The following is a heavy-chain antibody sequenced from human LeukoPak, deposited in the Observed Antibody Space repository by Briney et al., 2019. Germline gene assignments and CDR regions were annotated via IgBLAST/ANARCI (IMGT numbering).Heavy chain of an antibody. CDR1: GGTFSSYA. CDR3: ASTGGGWFDGINWFDP. V-gene: IGHV1-69*04. Sequence: ASVKVSCKASGGTFSSYAISWVRQAPGQGLEWMGRIIPILGIANYAQKFQGRVTITADKSTSTVYMELSSLRSEDTAVYYCASTGGGWFDGINWFDPWGQGTLVTVSS. CDR2: IIPILGIA. J-gene: IGHJ5*02. D-gene: IGHD3-10*01.